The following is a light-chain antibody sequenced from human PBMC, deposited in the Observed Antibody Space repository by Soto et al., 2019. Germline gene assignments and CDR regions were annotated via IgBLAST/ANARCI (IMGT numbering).Light chain of an antibody. V-gene: IGLV2-14*03. CDR1: SSDVGAYNY. J-gene: IGLJ1*01. Sequence: QSALTQPASVSGSPGQSITISCTGTSSDVGAYNYVSWYQHHPGKVPKLMIYDVTNRPSGVSDRFSGSKSGNTASLTISGLQAGYEADYYCSSYTSSRTLVFGSGTKLTVL. CDR3: SSYTSSRTLV. CDR2: DVT.